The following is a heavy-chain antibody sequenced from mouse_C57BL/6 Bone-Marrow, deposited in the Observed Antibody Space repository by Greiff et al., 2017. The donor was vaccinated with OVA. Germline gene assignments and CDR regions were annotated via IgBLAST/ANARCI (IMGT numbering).Heavy chain of an antibody. CDR3: ARWGDPDY. Sequence: QVQLQQPGAELVMPGASVKLSCKASGYTFTSYWMHWVKQRPGQGLEWIGEIDPSDSYTNYNQKFKGKATLTVDTSSSTAYMQLSSLTSEDSAVYYCARWGDPDYWGQGTTLTVSS. J-gene: IGHJ2*01. V-gene: IGHV1-69*01. D-gene: IGHD3-3*01. CDR2: IDPSDSYT. CDR1: GYTFTSYW.